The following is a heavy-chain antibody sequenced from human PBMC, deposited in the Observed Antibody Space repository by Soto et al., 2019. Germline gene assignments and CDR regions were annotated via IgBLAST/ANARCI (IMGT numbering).Heavy chain of an antibody. J-gene: IGHJ6*03. Sequence: GGSLRLSCGASGFRFSSYWMSWVRQAPGKGLEWVANIKQDGSETNYVDSVKGRFTISRDNAKYSLYLQMSSLRAEDTAMYYCARNVEGVLSIYHYYYMDVWGKGTTVTVSS. CDR2: IKQDGSET. CDR1: GFRFSSYW. V-gene: IGHV3-7*01. CDR3: ARNVEGVLSIYHYYYMDV. D-gene: IGHD3-10*01.